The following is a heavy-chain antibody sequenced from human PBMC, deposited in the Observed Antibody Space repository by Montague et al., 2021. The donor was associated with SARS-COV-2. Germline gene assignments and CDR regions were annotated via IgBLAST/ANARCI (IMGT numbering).Heavy chain of an antibody. V-gene: IGHV4-59*11. D-gene: IGHD6-19*01. Sequence: SETLSLTCIDSGGSISGHYWSWVRQTPEKGLEWIGYIYYLGTTNYNPSLKTRVTFSVDTSKNQLSLMLTSVTAADTGVYYCARNGGAAVPGLLLGMDIWGQGTTVTVSS. CDR2: IYYLGTT. CDR1: GGSISGHY. CDR3: ARNGGAAVPGLLLGMDI. J-gene: IGHJ6*02.